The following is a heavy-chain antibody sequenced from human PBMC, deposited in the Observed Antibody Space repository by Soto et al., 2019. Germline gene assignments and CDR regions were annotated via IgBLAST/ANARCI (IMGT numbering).Heavy chain of an antibody. CDR1: GYTFTSYD. CDR2: MNPNSGNT. D-gene: IGHD2-15*01. J-gene: IGHJ3*02. V-gene: IGHV1-8*01. Sequence: GASVKVSCKASGYTFTSYDINWVRQATGQGLEWMGWMNPNSGNTGYAQKFQGRVTMTRNTSISTAYMELSSLRSEDTAVYYCATGYCSGGSCYDRDAFDIWGQGTMVTVSS. CDR3: ATGYCSGGSCYDRDAFDI.